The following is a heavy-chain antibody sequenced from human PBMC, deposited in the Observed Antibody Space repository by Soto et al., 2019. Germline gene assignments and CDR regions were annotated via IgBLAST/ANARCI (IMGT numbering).Heavy chain of an antibody. V-gene: IGHV1-18*01. CDR2: ISAYSGKT. CDR3: ARDPYLGDHQY. D-gene: IGHD3-16*01. Sequence: QVQLVQSGGEVKKPGASEKVSCKTSGYTFTTYGISWVRQAPGQGLEWVGWISAYSGKTHYAQKLQGKVTMTTDTSTNTAYLELRSLRSDDTAVYYCARDPYLGDHQYWGQGTLVTVSS. J-gene: IGHJ4*02. CDR1: GYTFTTYG.